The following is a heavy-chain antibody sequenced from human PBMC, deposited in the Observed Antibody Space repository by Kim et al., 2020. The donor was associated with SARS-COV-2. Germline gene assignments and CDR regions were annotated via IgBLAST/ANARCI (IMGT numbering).Heavy chain of an antibody. D-gene: IGHD6-19*01. J-gene: IGHJ4*02. CDR3: ARAVVAVAGIDY. V-gene: IGHV3-48*03. Sequence: YYADSVKGRFTISRDNAKNSLYLQMNSLRAEDTAVYYCARAVVAVAGIDYWGQGTLVTVSS.